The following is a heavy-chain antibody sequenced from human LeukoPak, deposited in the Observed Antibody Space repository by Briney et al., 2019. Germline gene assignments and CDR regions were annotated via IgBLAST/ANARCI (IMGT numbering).Heavy chain of an antibody. CDR2: ISYDGSNK. V-gene: IGHV3-30-3*01. J-gene: IGHJ4*02. CDR3: ASHRTLRYFDWLHTLDY. D-gene: IGHD3-9*01. CDR1: GFTFSSYW. Sequence: GGSLRLSCAASGFTFSSYWMSWVRQAPGKGLEWVAVISYDGSNKYYADSVKGRFTISRDNSKNTLYLQMNSLRAEDTAVYYCASHRTLRYFDWLHTLDYWGQGTLVTVSS.